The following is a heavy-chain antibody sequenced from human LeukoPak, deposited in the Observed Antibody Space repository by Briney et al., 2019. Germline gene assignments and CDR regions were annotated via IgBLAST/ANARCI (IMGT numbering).Heavy chain of an antibody. J-gene: IGHJ4*02. V-gene: IGHV1-46*01. CDR3: ARDLTGRRDY. D-gene: IGHD3-10*01. Sequence: GASVKVSCKASGYTFTGYYMHWVRQAPGQGLEWMGWINPSGGSTSYAQKFQGRVTMTRDMSTSTVYMELSSLRSEDTAVYYCARDLTGRRDYWGQGTLVTVSS. CDR1: GYTFTGYY. CDR2: INPSGGST.